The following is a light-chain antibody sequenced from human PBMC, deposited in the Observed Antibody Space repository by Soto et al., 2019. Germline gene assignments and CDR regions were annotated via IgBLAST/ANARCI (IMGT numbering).Light chain of an antibody. CDR2: GAS. J-gene: IGKJ3*01. Sequence: EIVLTQSPGTLSLSPGERATLSCRASQSVSSSYLAWYQQKPGQAPRLLIYGASGRATGIPDRFSGSGSGTDFTLTIIRLEPEDFAVYYCQQYGGSPSFTFGPGTKVDIK. CDR3: QQYGGSPSFT. CDR1: QSVSSSY. V-gene: IGKV3-20*01.